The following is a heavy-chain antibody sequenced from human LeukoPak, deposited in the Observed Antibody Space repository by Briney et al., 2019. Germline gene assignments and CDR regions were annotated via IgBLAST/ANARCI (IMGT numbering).Heavy chain of an antibody. D-gene: IGHD4-17*01. CDR1: GGTFSSYA. Sequence: ASVKVSCKASGGTFSSYAISWVRQAPGQGLEWMGRIIPVLGIANYAQKFQGRVTITADKSTSTAYMELSSLRSEDTAVYYCTRDPQPHTVTAPFDYWGQGTLVTVSS. CDR3: TRDPQPHTVTAPFDY. J-gene: IGHJ4*02. V-gene: IGHV1-69*04. CDR2: IIPVLGIA.